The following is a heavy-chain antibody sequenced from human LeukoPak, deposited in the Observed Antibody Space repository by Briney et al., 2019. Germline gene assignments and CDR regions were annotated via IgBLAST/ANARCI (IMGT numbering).Heavy chain of an antibody. D-gene: IGHD6-13*01. CDR3: ARAYIAPWGVYYYYYMDV. J-gene: IGHJ6*03. CDR1: GGSISSSSYY. CDR2: IYYSGST. Sequence: SETLSLTCTVSGGSISSSSYYWGWIRQPPGKGLEWIGSIYYSGSTYYNPSLKSRVTISVDTSKNQFSLKLSSVTAADTAVYYCARAYIAPWGVYYYYYMDVWGKGTTVTVSS. V-gene: IGHV4-39*07.